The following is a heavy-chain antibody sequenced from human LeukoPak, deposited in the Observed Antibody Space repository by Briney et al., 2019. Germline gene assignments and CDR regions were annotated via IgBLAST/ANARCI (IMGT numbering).Heavy chain of an antibody. D-gene: IGHD3-9*01. J-gene: IGHJ4*02. CDR3: ARGATIFNFDY. CDR1: GGSISNSY. CDR2: VSYSGST. Sequence: SETLSLTCTVSGGSISNSYWTWIRHPPGKGLEWIGHVSYSGSTNYNPSLKSRVTVSLDTCKNQFSLMLTSVTAADTAVYYCARGATIFNFDYWSQGTLVTVS. V-gene: IGHV4-59*01.